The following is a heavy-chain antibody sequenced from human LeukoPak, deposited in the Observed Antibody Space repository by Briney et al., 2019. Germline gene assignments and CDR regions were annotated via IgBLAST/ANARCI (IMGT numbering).Heavy chain of an antibody. V-gene: IGHV1-46*01. CDR3: ARDQEEVPAATNWFDP. CDR1: GYTFTSYY. J-gene: IGHJ5*02. D-gene: IGHD2-2*01. Sequence: ASVKVSCKASGYTFTSYYMHWVRQAPGQGLEWMGIINPSGGSTSYAQKFQGRVTTTRDTSTSTVYMELSSLRSEDTAVYYCARDQEEVPAATNWFDPWGQGTLVTVSS. CDR2: INPSGGST.